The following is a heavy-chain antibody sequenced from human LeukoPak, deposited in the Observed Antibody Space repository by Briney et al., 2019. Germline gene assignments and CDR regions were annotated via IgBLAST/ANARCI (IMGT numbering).Heavy chain of an antibody. CDR3: ARDSLVGSTTPVFDY. J-gene: IGHJ4*02. D-gene: IGHD1-26*01. Sequence: PSETLSLTCSVSDGSISSYYWSWIRQPPGKGLEWIGYVHHTGSTNYNPSLESRVTMSIDTSKKYFSLKLSSMTVADTAVYYCARDSLVGSTTPVFDYWGQGTLVTVSS. V-gene: IGHV4-59*01. CDR2: VHHTGST. CDR1: DGSISSYY.